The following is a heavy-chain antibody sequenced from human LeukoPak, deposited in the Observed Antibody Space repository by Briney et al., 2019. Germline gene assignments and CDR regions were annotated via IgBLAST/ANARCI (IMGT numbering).Heavy chain of an antibody. J-gene: IGHJ4*02. V-gene: IGHV1-69*13. D-gene: IGHD3-9*01. Sequence: SVKVSCKASGYTFTGYYMHWVRQAPGQGLEWMGGIIPIFGTANYAQKFQGRVTITADESTSTAYMELSSLRSEDTAVYYCARTSSHYDILTGYYNPGYFDYWGQGTLVTVSS. CDR1: GYTFTGYY. CDR2: IIPIFGTA. CDR3: ARTSSHYDILTGYYNPGYFDY.